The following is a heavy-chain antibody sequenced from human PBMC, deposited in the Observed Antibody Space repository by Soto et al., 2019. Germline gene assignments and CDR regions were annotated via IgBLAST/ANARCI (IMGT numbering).Heavy chain of an antibody. CDR1: GVTFSTYN. D-gene: IGHD1-1*01. Sequence: GGSLSLSCAASGVTFSTYNMNWVRQGPGQGMEWVSAIIGGGTTYYADSVKGRFTISRDDSKNTLYLQMNSLRAEDTAIYYCAKGRQRDGRWTSESWGQGAQGTVSS. CDR2: IIGGGTT. V-gene: IGHV3-23*01. J-gene: IGHJ5*02. CDR3: AKGRQRDGRWTSES.